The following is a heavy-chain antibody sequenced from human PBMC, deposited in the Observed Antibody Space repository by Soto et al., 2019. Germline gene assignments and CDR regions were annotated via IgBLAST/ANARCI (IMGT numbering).Heavy chain of an antibody. D-gene: IGHD2-15*01. J-gene: IGHJ6*02. CDR3: ARETRVVVVAATHYYYGMDV. CDR1: GGSISSGGYY. CDR2: TYYSGST. Sequence: PSETLSLTCTVSGGSISSGGYYWSWIRQHPGKGLEWIGYTYYSGSTYYNPSLKSRVTISVDTSKNQFSLKLSSVTAADTAVYYCARETRVVVVAATHYYYGMDVWGQGTTVTVSS. V-gene: IGHV4-31*03.